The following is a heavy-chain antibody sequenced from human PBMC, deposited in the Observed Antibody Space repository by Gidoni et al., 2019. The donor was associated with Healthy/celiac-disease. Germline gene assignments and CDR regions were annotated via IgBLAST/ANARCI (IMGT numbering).Heavy chain of an antibody. CDR3: AKGDYGDYIYYYYGMDV. D-gene: IGHD4-17*01. CDR2: ISWNSGSI. J-gene: IGHJ6*02. CDR1: GFTFDDYA. Sequence: EVQLVESGGGLVQPGRSLRLSCAASGFTFDDYAMHWVRQAPGKGLEWVSGISWNSGSIGYADSVKGRFTISRDNAKNSLYLQMNSLRAEDTALYYCAKGDYGDYIYYYYGMDVWGQGTTVTVSS. V-gene: IGHV3-9*01.